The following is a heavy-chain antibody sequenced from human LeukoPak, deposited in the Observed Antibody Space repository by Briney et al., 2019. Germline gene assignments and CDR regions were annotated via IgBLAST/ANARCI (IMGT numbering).Heavy chain of an antibody. CDR3: VRTDPWDLKYYDY. CDR1: GGSISSYY. CDR2: IFYSGTT. J-gene: IGHJ4*02. Sequence: PSETLSLTCTVSGGSISSYYWSWIRQPPGEGLGWIGYIFYSGTTKYNPSLRSRVTISADTSKNQFSLKLSAVTAADTAVYYRVRTDPWDLKYYDYWGQGALVSVSS. V-gene: IGHV4-59*12. D-gene: IGHD1-26*01.